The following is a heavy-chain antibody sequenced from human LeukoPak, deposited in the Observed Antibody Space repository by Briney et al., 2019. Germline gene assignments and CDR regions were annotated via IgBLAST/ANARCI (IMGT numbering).Heavy chain of an antibody. CDR3: ARKSRYYYDSSGSLDY. V-gene: IGHV1-69*04. D-gene: IGHD3-22*01. J-gene: IGHJ4*02. Sequence: SVKVSCKASGGTFSSYAISWVRQAPGQGLEWMGRIIPILGIANYAQKFQGRVTMTRDTSTSTVYMELTSLRSEDTAVYYCARKSRYYYDSSGSLDYRGQGTLVTVSS. CDR2: IIPILGIA. CDR1: GGTFSSYA.